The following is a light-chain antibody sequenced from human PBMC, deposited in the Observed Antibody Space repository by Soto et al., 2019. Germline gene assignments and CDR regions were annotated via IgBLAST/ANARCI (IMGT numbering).Light chain of an antibody. CDR3: QQSYSTPRT. Sequence: DIQMTQSPSSLSASVGDRVTITCRASQSISRHLNWYQQKPGKAPILLIFGASTLQSGVPTSFSGSGSGTDFTLTISSLQPEDFATYYRQQSYSTPRTFGQGTKVDIK. CDR2: GAS. V-gene: IGKV1-39*01. CDR1: QSISRH. J-gene: IGKJ1*01.